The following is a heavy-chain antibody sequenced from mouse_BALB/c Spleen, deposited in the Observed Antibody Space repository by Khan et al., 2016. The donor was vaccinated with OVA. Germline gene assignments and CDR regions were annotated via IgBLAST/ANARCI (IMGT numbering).Heavy chain of an antibody. D-gene: IGHD2-1*01. Sequence: VQLQQSGAELVKPGASVKLSCTASGFNIKDTYMHWVKQRPEQGLEWIGRIDPANGNTTYDPKFQGKATITADTSSNTAYLQLSSLTSEDTAVYYCARGGNYWRYFDVWGAGTTVTVSS. CDR3: ARGGNYWRYFDV. V-gene: IGHV14-3*02. J-gene: IGHJ1*01. CDR1: GFNIKDTY. CDR2: IDPANGNT.